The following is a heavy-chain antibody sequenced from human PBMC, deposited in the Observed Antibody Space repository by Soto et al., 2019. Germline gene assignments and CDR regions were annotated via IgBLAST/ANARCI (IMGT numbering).Heavy chain of an antibody. D-gene: IGHD2-2*01. CDR2: ISHSGLR. V-gene: IGHV4-59*11. J-gene: IGHJ5*02. CDR1: GGSISNLY. Sequence: SVTLPLTLIVSGGSISNLYCSWIRQSPGKGLEWIGYISHSGLRHYRASLQSRLTMSVETSKNQFSLNLTSVTAADTAIYYCATSNTTCPGCCSWGQGTLVTVSS. CDR3: ATSNTTCPGCCS.